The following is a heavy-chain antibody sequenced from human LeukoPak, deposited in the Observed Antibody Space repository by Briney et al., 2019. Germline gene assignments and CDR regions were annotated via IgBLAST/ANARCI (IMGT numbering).Heavy chain of an antibody. Sequence: GGSLRLSCAASGFTFSSYAMHWVRQAPGKGLEWVAVISYDGSNKHYADSVKGRFTISRDNSKNTLYLQMNSLRAEDTAVYYCARDVIIMVRGVITYYYYGMDVWGKGTTVTVSS. D-gene: IGHD3-10*01. CDR3: ARDVIIMVRGVITYYYYGMDV. J-gene: IGHJ6*04. CDR1: GFTFSSYA. CDR2: ISYDGSNK. V-gene: IGHV3-30*04.